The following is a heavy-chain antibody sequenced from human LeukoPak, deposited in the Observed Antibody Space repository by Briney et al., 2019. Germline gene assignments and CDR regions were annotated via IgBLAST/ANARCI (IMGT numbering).Heavy chain of an antibody. CDR2: IYYSGST. D-gene: IGHD3-10*01. CDR3: ASSQNKGFGGVHDI. V-gene: IGHV4-61*01. J-gene: IGHJ3*02. Sequence: ASETLSLTCTVSGGSVSSGSYYWSWIRQPPGKGLEWIGYIYYSGSTNYNPSLKSRVTISVDTSKNQFSLKLSSVTAADTAVYYCASSQNKGFGGVHDIWGQGTMVTVSS. CDR1: GGSVSSGSYY.